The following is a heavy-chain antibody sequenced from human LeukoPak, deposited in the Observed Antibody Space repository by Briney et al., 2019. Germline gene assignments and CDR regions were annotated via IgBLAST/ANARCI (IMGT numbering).Heavy chain of an antibody. Sequence: GASVKVSCKASGYTFTSYGISWVRQAPGQGLEWMGWISAYNGNTNYAQKLQGRVTMTTDTSTSTAYMELRSLRSDDTAVYYCARESNNGYNLWYYMDVWGKGTTVTISS. CDR1: GYTFTSYG. D-gene: IGHD5-24*01. V-gene: IGHV1-18*01. J-gene: IGHJ6*03. CDR3: ARESNNGYNLWYYMDV. CDR2: ISAYNGNT.